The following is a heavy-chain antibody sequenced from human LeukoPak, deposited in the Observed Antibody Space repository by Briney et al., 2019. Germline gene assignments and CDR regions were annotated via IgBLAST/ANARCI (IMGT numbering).Heavy chain of an antibody. CDR2: IIGDGSST. J-gene: IGHJ1*01. D-gene: IGHD3-10*01. Sequence: GGSLRLSCAASGFTFSSYWMHWVRQTPGKGLVWLSRIIGDGSSTNYAESVKGRFTISRDNAKNTVYLQMSSLRDEDTAVYYCLRGGGSGSYGYFQHWARAPWSPSPQ. CDR1: GFTFSSYW. CDR3: LRGGGSGSYGYFQH. V-gene: IGHV3-74*01.